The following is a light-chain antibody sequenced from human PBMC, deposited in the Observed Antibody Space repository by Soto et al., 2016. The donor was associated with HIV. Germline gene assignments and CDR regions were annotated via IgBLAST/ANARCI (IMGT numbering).Light chain of an antibody. CDR1: QMINSY. CDR2: AAS. J-gene: IGKJ3*01. V-gene: IGKV1-39*01. Sequence: DIQMTQSPSSLSAFIGDRVTITCRASQMINSYLNWYQQKPAKAPRLLIYAASTLQVGVPSRFSGSGSGTDFSLTISSVQPEDFATYYCQQYYRNPPAFGPGTKVNTK. CDR3: QQYYRNPPA.